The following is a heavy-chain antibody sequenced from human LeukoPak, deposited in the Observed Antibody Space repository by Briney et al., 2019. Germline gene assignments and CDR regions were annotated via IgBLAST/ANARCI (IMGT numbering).Heavy chain of an antibody. Sequence: PSQTLSLTCTVSGGSISSGGYYWSWIRQHPGKGLEWIGYIYYSGSTYYNPSLKSRVTISVDTSKNQFSLKLSSVTAAGTAVYYCARVYDSSGYQANRYYYYYYGMDVWGQGTTVTVSS. D-gene: IGHD3-22*01. J-gene: IGHJ6*02. CDR2: IYYSGST. V-gene: IGHV4-31*03. CDR1: GGSISSGGYY. CDR3: ARVYDSSGYQANRYYYYYYGMDV.